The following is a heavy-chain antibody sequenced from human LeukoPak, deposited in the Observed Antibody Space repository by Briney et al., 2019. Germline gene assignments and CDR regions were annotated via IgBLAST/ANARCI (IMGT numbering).Heavy chain of an antibody. CDR1: GGSIGSSSYY. CDR2: IYYSGST. Sequence: SETLSLTCTVSGGSIGSSSYYWGWIRQPPGKGLEWIGSIYYSGSTYYNPSLKSRVTISVDTSKNQFSLKLSSVTASDTAVYYCARDWNPELSFDPWGQGILVTVSS. D-gene: IGHD1-1*01. J-gene: IGHJ5*02. V-gene: IGHV4-39*07. CDR3: ARDWNPELSFDP.